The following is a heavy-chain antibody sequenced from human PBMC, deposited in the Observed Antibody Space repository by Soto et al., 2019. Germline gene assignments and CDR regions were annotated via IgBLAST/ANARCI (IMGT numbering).Heavy chain of an antibody. CDR1: GFTFSTCA. Sequence: GGALRLSWEGSGFTFSTCAMSWGRHAPGKGLEWVSGISGTGRSTFYADSVKDRFTISRDNSKNTVYLQMSSLRAEDTAVYYCAKGNTSGWYFLDYWGQRTLVTGSA. CDR3: AKGNTSGWYFLDY. D-gene: IGHD6-19*01. J-gene: IGHJ4*02. CDR2: ISGTGRST. V-gene: IGHV3-23*01.